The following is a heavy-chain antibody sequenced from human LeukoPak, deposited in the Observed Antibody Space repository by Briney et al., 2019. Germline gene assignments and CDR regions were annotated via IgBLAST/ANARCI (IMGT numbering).Heavy chain of an antibody. V-gene: IGHV1-69*13. CDR3: ARREVYSSGWHWFDP. CDR2: IIPIFGTA. J-gene: IGHJ5*02. D-gene: IGHD6-19*01. Sequence: ASVKVSCKASGGTFRTSGVNWVRQAPGQGLEWMGGIIPIFGTANYAQKFQGRVTITADESTSTAYMELSSLRSEDTAVYYCARREVYSSGWHWFDPWGQGTLVTVSS. CDR1: GGTFRTSG.